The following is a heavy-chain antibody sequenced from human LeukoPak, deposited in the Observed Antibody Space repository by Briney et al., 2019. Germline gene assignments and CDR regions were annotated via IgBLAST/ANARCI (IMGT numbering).Heavy chain of an antibody. Sequence: GGSLRLSCAAPGFTFSSCAMSWVRQIPGKGLEWFSAIISSGGITYYADSVKGRFTISRDNSKNTLYLQMNSLRAEDTAIYYCAKAIRGYSYGLTDYWGQGTLVTVSS. V-gene: IGHV3-23*01. CDR3: AKAIRGYSYGLTDY. CDR1: GFTFSSCA. J-gene: IGHJ4*02. D-gene: IGHD5-18*01. CDR2: IISSGGIT.